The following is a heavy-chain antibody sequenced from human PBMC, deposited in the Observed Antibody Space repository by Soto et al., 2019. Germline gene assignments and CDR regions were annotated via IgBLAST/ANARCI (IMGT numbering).Heavy chain of an antibody. CDR1: GFYFRSYA. J-gene: IGHJ4*02. CDR2: LSHDGRGY. V-gene: IGHV3-30*03. Sequence: QEQLVESGGGVVQPGESLRLSCAASGFYFRSYAMHWVRQAPGKGLAWVAILSHDGRGYSYADSVQGRFIISRDNSENKLYLQMNNLRPEDTAVYYCARDESELGDAFDLWGRGALGTGSS. CDR3: ARDESELGDAFDL. D-gene: IGHD2-21*02.